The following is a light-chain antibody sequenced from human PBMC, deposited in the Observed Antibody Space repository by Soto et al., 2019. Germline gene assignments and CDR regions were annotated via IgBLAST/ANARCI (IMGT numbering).Light chain of an antibody. CDR2: VAS. J-gene: IGKJ4*01. Sequence: EIVMTQSPATLSVSPGERVTLSCRASQSVSNSLAWYQQKPGQAPRLLIYVASTRATGIPARFSGSGSGTEFTLTISSLQSEDFAVYYCQQHRNWPLTFGGGTKVEIK. V-gene: IGKV3-15*01. CDR1: QSVSNS. CDR3: QQHRNWPLT.